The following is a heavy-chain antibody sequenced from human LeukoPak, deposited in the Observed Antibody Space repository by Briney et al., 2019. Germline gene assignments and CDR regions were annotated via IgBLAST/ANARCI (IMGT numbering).Heavy chain of an antibody. CDR3: ARDRITTVGKGWFDP. V-gene: IGHV3-30*01. CDR1: GFTFSSYA. CDR2: ISYDGSDK. D-gene: IGHD4-23*01. J-gene: IGHJ5*02. Sequence: GGSLRLSCAASGFTFSSYAMHWVRQAPGKGLEWVAVISYDGSDKYYADSVKGRFTISRDNSKNTLYLQMNSLRAEDTAVYYCARDRITTVGKGWFDPWGQGTLVTVSS.